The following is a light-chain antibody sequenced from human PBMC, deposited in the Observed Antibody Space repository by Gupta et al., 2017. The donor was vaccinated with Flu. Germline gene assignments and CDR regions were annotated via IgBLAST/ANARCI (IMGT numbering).Light chain of an antibody. J-gene: IGKJ4*01. Sequence: DIVMTQSPLSLPVTPGEPASISCRSSLSLLHSNGYNYLDWYLQKPGQSPQLLIYLSSSRASGVPDRFSGSGSGTDFTLEISRVEAEDVGVYYCMQALQTPLTFGGGTKVEIK. CDR1: LSLLHSNGYNY. V-gene: IGKV2-28*01. CDR3: MQALQTPLT. CDR2: LSS.